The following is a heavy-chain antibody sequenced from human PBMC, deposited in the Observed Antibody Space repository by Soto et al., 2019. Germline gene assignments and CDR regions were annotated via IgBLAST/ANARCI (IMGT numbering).Heavy chain of an antibody. V-gene: IGHV3-33*05. CDR2: TSYDGSNK. CDR3: ARWGTTGGLDV. J-gene: IGHJ1*01. D-gene: IGHD3-16*01. Sequence: QVQLVESGGGVVQPGTSLRLSCVGSGFTFRSYVIHWVRQAPGKGLEWVALTSYDGSNKDYGDSVKGRFTISRDNSRNTVDLQMDSLSREDTALYYCARWGTTGGLDVWGQGTLVYVSS. CDR1: GFTFRSYV.